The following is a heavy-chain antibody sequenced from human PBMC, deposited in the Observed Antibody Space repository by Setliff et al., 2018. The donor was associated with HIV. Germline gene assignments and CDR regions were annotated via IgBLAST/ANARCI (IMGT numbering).Heavy chain of an antibody. CDR2: INPSGGST. J-gene: IGHJ6*03. V-gene: IGHV1-46*01. CDR3: ARNPRIAVAGTDYYYCMDV. Sequence: ASVKVSCKASGYTFTSDYIHWVRQAPGQGLEWMGIINPSGGSTSYAQKFQGGVTMTRDTSTSTVYMELSSLRSEDTAVYYCARNPRIAVAGTDYYYCMDVWGKGTTVTVSS. CDR1: GYTFTSDY. D-gene: IGHD6-19*01.